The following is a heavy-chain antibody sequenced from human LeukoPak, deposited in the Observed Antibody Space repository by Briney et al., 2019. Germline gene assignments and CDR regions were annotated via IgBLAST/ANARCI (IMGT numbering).Heavy chain of an antibody. CDR2: IYYSGGT. CDR1: GGSISSYY. Sequence: SERVSLTCTVSGGSISSYYWSWIRQPPGRGLEWIGYIYYSGGTNYNPSLKSRVTISVDTSKNQFSLNLSSVTAADTAVYYCARLGFSNSGSYLAPSDYWGQGTLVSVSS. D-gene: IGHD1-26*01. V-gene: IGHV4-59*08. J-gene: IGHJ4*02. CDR3: ARLGFSNSGSYLAPSDY.